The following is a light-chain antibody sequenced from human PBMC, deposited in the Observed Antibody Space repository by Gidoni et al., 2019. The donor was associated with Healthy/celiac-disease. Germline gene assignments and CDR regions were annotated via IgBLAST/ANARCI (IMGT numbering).Light chain of an antibody. CDR1: QSVSSN. CDR2: GAS. J-gene: IGKJ4*01. V-gene: IGKV3-15*01. CDR3: QQYNNWPLT. Sequence: EIVMTQSPATLSVSPGERATLSCRASQSVSSNLAWYQQKPGQAPRLLIYGASTSATGIPARFSGSGSGTEFTLTISSLQSEDFAVYYCQQYNNWPLTFGGGIKVEIK.